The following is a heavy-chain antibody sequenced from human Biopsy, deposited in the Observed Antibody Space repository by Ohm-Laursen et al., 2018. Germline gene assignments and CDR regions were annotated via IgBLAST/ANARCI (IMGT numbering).Heavy chain of an antibody. CDR3: ARGSNEYGGLYFPH. CDR2: ISHTGYT. CDR1: GGSFTGHY. J-gene: IGHJ1*01. V-gene: IGHV4-59*11. Sequence: SETLSLTCTVSGGSFTGHYWTWIRQPPGKGLEWIGHISHTGYTSYKSSLKSRVTISLDTSRKHFSLRLTSLAAADTAVYYGARGSNEYGGLYFPHWGQGTLVTVSS. D-gene: IGHD4-23*01.